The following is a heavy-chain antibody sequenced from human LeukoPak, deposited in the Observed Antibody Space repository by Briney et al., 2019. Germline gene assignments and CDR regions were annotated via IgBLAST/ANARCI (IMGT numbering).Heavy chain of an antibody. CDR3: AREGSGSYYTEYYFDY. CDR1: GFTVSSNY. D-gene: IGHD3-10*01. CDR2: IYSGGST. J-gene: IGHJ4*02. V-gene: IGHV3-53*01. Sequence: GGSLRLSCAASGFTVSSNYMSWVRQAPGKGLEWVSVIYSGGSTYYADSVKGRFTISRDNSKNTLYLQMNSLRAEDTAVYYCAREGSGSYYTEYYFDYWGQGTLVTVSS.